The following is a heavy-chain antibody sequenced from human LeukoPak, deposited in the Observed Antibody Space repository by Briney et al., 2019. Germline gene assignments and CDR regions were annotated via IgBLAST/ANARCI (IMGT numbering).Heavy chain of an antibody. J-gene: IGHJ6*02. CDR3: ARASDTAMVKVFYYGMDV. V-gene: IGHV1-18*01. D-gene: IGHD5-18*01. CDR1: GYTFTSYG. Sequence: ASVKVSCKASGYTFTSYGISWVRQAPGQGPEWMGWISTYNGDTNYAQKFQGRVTMTTDTSTSTAYMELRSLRSDDTAVYYCARASDTAMVKVFYYGMDVWAKGPRSPSP. CDR2: ISTYNGDT.